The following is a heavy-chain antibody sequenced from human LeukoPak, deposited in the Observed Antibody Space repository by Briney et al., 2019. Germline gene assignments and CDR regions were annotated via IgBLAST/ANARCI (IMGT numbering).Heavy chain of an antibody. J-gene: IGHJ6*02. CDR1: GGSISSYY. D-gene: IGHD6-13*01. Sequence: SETLSLTCTVSGGSISSYYWSWIRQPPGKGLEWIGYIYYSGSTNYNPSLKSRVTISVDTSKNQFSLKLSSVTAADTAVYCCARHLSGYSNYYGMDVWGQGTTVTVSS. CDR2: IYYSGST. CDR3: ARHLSGYSNYYGMDV. V-gene: IGHV4-59*08.